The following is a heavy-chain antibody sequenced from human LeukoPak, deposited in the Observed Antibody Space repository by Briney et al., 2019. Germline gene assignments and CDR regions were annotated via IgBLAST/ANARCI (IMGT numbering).Heavy chain of an antibody. Sequence: PGGSLRLSCAASGFTFSNHGMHWVRQAPGKGLEWVALIRFDGSHKYYADSVKGRFTISRDNSKSTLYLQMNNLRAEDTAVYYCSKDLTSDFGGDFDPWGQGTLVTVSS. V-gene: IGHV3-30*02. D-gene: IGHD3-10*01. J-gene: IGHJ5*02. CDR3: SKDLTSDFGGDFDP. CDR2: IRFDGSHK. CDR1: GFTFSNHG.